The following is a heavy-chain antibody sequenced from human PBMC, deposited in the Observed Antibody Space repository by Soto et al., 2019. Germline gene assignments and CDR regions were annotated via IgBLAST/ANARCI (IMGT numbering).Heavy chain of an antibody. CDR3: AKDRGYCTNGVCYGVGWFDP. Sequence: EVQLLESGGGLVQPGGSLRLSCAASGLTFSSYAMSWVRQAPGKGLEWVSAISGSGGSTYYADSVKGRFTISRDNSKNTLYLQMNSLRAEDTAVYYCAKDRGYCTNGVCYGVGWFDPWGQGTLVTVSS. CDR1: GLTFSSYA. CDR2: ISGSGGST. V-gene: IGHV3-23*01. D-gene: IGHD2-8*01. J-gene: IGHJ5*02.